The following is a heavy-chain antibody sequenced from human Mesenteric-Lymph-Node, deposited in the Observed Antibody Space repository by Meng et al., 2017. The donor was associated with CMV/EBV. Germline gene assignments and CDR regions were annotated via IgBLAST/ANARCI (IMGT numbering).Heavy chain of an antibody. CDR3: ARDDGRGAGLGFDY. CDR1: GYSISSGYY. V-gene: IGHV4-38-2*02. D-gene: IGHD1-14*01. J-gene: IGHJ4*02. Sequence: SETLSLTCTVSGYSISSGYYWGWIRQPPGKGLEWIGSIYHSGSTYYNPSLKSRVTISVDTSKNQFSLKLSSVTAADTAVYYCARDDGRGAGLGFDYWGQGTLVTVSS. CDR2: IYHSGST.